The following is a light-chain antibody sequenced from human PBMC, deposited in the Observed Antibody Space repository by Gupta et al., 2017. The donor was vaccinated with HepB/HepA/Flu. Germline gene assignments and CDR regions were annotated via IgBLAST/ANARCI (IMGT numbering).Light chain of an antibody. V-gene: IGKV3-15*01. CDR1: QSGNSY. CDR2: GAS. J-gene: IGKJ1*01. CDR3: HHDDNWPRT. Sequence: EIVMTQSPVTLSVSPGERATLSCRASQSGNSYLAWYQQRPGQAPRLLIYGASTRATGIPARFSGSGSGTDFTLTISSLQAEDFAVYYCHHDDNWPRTFGQGTKVEIK.